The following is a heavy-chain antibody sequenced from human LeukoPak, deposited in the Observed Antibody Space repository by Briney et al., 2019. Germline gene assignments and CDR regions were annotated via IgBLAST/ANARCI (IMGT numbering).Heavy chain of an antibody. D-gene: IGHD1-14*01. CDR1: GYTLTVYG. CDR3: ARGLGEPHGFDP. V-gene: IGHV1-18*01. J-gene: IGHJ5*02. Sequence: GTVCVSSKASGYTLTVYGIRWVRQAPGQGLGWVGGLSVYNGNTNYAQKLQGRVTMTTDTSTSTAYIELRSLRSDDTAVYYCARGLGEPHGFDPWGQGTLVTVSS. CDR2: LSVYNGNT.